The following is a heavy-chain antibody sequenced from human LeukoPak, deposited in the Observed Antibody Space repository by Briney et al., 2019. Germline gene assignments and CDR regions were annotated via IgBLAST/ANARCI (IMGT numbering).Heavy chain of an antibody. D-gene: IGHD6-19*01. J-gene: IGHJ6*02. V-gene: IGHV3-23*01. Sequence: AGGSLRLSCAASGFTFSSYAMSWVRQAPGKGLEWVSTTSTSGSATYSADSVKGRFTTSRDNSKNTLYLRMSGLRAEDTAVYYCAPRRYSSGWYPNYYYYYGMDVWGQGTTVTVSS. CDR3: APRRYSSGWYPNYYYYYGMDV. CDR2: TSTSGSAT. CDR1: GFTFSSYA.